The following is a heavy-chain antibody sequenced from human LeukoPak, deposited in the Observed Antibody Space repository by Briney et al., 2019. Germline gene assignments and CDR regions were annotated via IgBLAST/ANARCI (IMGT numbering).Heavy chain of an antibody. CDR1: GESFSGYY. D-gene: IGHD3-3*01. J-gene: IGHJ5*02. Sequence: SETLSLTCAVYGESFSGYYWSWIRQPPGKGLEWVGEINHSGSTNYNPSLKSRVTISVDTSKNQFSLKLSSVTAADTAVYHCARGITSASSITIFGVVTVYNWFDPWGQGTLVTVSS. V-gene: IGHV4-34*01. CDR2: INHSGST. CDR3: ARGITSASSITIFGVVTVYNWFDP.